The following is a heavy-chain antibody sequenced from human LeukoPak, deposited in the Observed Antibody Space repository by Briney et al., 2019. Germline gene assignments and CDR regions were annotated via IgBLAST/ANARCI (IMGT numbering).Heavy chain of an antibody. V-gene: IGHV4-34*01. CDR3: ARGMNVWGSYRPYYFDY. D-gene: IGHD3-16*02. J-gene: IGHJ4*02. CDR1: GGSFSGYY. Sequence: SETLSLTCAVYGGSFSGYYWSWLRQPPGKGPEWSGEINHSGSTNYNPSLKSRVTISVDTSKNQFSLKLSSVTAADTAVYYCARGMNVWGSYRPYYFDYWGQGTLVTVSS. CDR2: INHSGST.